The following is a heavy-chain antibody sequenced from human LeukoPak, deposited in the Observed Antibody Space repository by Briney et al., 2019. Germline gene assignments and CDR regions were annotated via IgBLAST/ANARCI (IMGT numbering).Heavy chain of an antibody. D-gene: IGHD2-2*02. CDR2: ISWNSGSI. Sequence: PGGSLRLSCAASGFTFDDYAMHWVRQAPGKGLEWVSGISWNSGSIGYADSVKGRFTISRDIPKNTLYLQMNSLRAEDTAVYYCARGSNIRGYCSSTSCYNDYWGQGTLVTVSS. J-gene: IGHJ4*02. CDR3: ARGSNIRGYCSSTSCYNDY. V-gene: IGHV3-9*01. CDR1: GFTFDDYA.